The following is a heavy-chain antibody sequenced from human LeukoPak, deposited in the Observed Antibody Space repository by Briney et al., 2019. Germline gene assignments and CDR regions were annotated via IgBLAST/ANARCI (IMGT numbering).Heavy chain of an antibody. V-gene: IGHV4-61*02. CDR3: ARRQAGHDY. Sequence: PSQTLSLTCTVSGVSIAKTFYYWTWLRQPAGKGLEWIGRTYTTRGTDYDPSPQSRVTITPATAKKQFPLKMASLSAADTAVYYCARRQAGHDYSGQGTLVTVSS. J-gene: IGHJ4*02. CDR2: TYTTRGT. CDR1: GVSIAKTFYY.